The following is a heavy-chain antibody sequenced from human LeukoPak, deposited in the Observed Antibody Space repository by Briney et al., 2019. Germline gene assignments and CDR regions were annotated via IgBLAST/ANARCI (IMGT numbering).Heavy chain of an antibody. CDR2: IYYSGST. J-gene: IGHJ5*02. Sequence: SETLSLTCTVSGGSISSYYWSWIRQPPGKGLEWIGYIYYSGSTNYNPSLKSRVTISVDTSKNQFSLKLSSVIAADTAVYYCARGHYYDSSGYYYGPNWFDPWGQGTLVTVSS. D-gene: IGHD3-22*01. CDR1: GGSISSYY. CDR3: ARGHYYDSSGYYYGPNWFDP. V-gene: IGHV4-59*01.